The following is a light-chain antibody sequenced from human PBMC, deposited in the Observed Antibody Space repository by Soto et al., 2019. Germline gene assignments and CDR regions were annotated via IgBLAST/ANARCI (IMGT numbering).Light chain of an antibody. Sequence: EIVLTQSPATLSLSPGERATLSCRASQSVSSYLAWYQQKPGQAPRLLIYDASNRATGIPARFSGSGSGTDFTLTISSLSPEDFAVSCGQQRSSLPPGYSFGQETKLAIK. CDR3: QQRSSLPPGYS. J-gene: IGKJ2*01. V-gene: IGKV3-11*01. CDR1: QSVSSY. CDR2: DAS.